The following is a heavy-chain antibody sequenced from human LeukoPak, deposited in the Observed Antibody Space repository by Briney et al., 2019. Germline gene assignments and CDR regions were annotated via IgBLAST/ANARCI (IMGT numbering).Heavy chain of an antibody. D-gene: IGHD3-10*01. CDR2: ISGSGGST. J-gene: IGHJ4*02. CDR1: GFTFSRYD. V-gene: IGHV3-23*01. CDR3: AKARLYTSGSYYIFDY. Sequence: GGSLRLSCAASGFTFSRYDIHWVRQAPGKGLEWVSAISGSGGSTYYADSVKGRFTISRDNSKNTLYLQMNSLRAEDTAVYYCAKARLYTSGSYYIFDYWGQGTLVTVSS.